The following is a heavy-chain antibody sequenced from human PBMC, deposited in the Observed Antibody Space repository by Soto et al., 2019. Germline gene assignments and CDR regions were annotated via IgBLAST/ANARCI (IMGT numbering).Heavy chain of an antibody. D-gene: IGHD2-21*02. CDR3: AKDEPVVTPPMDV. J-gene: IGHJ6*02. CDR2: FDPDDGET. V-gene: IGHV1-24*01. CDR1: GYNLNELS. Sequence: ASVKVSCKVSGYNLNELSMHWVRQAPGKGLEWMGGFDPDDGETIHAQNFQGRVTMTEDTSTDTAHMELSGLRSEDTAVYYCAKDEPVVTPPMDVWGQGTTVTVSS.